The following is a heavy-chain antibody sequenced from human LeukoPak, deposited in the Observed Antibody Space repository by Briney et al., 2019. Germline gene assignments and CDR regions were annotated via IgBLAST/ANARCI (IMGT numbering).Heavy chain of an antibody. V-gene: IGHV1-46*01. CDR3: ARELPNGRYFDY. D-gene: IGHD2-15*01. J-gene: IGHJ4*02. CDR1: GYTFTNYY. CDR2: IHPGGGTT. Sequence: AAVKVSCKASGYTFTNYYMHWVRQAPGQGLEWMGIIHPGGGTTIYTQKFQGRVTMTRDTSTSTVYMELSSLRSEDTAVYYCARELPNGRYFDYWGQGTLVTVSS.